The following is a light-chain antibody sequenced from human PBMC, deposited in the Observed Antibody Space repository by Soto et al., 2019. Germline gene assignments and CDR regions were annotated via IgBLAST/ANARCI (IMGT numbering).Light chain of an antibody. CDR1: QSISSW. CDR3: QQYNSYPWT. V-gene: IGKV1-5*03. CDR2: KAS. J-gene: IGKJ1*01. Sequence: DIQMTQSPSTLSASVGDRVTITCRASQSISSWLAWYQQKPGKAPKLLIYKASSLESGVPSRFSGSGSGPEFTLTISSLQPDDFATYYCQQYNSYPWTVGQGTKVEIK.